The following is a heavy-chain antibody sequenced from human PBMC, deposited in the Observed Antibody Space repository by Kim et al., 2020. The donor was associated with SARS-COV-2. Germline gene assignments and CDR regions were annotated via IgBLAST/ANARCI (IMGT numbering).Heavy chain of an antibody. CDR1: GFNSNNYA. CDR2: ITKYDGRT. V-gene: IGHV3-23*01. CDR3: AKDHPASGWPTFDY. D-gene: IGHD6-19*01. J-gene: IGHJ4*01. Sequence: GGSLRLSCVVSGFNSNNYAMSWVRQAPGKGLEWISAITKYDGRTYYANSVKGRFTISRDISSNTVLLQMTSLRAEDTALYYCAKDHPASGWPTFDYWG.